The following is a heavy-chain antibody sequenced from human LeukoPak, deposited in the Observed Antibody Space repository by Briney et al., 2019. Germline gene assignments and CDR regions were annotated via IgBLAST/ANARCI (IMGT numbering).Heavy chain of an antibody. CDR3: ARLGRIAAAGDY. D-gene: IGHD6-13*01. CDR2: IYPGDSDT. CDR1: GYKFNTHW. Sequence: GESLKISCKGSGYKFNTHWIAWVRQMPGKGLEWMGIIYPGDSDTRYSPSFQGQVTISADKSISTAYLQWSSLKASDTAMYYCARLGRIAAAGDYWGQGTLVTVSS. J-gene: IGHJ4*02. V-gene: IGHV5-51*01.